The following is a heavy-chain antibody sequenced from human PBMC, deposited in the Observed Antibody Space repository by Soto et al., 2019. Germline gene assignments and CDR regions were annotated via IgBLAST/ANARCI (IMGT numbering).Heavy chain of an antibody. Sequence: SETLSLTCTVSGGSISTYYWSWIRQPAGKGLEWIGRIYTSGYTNYNPSLKSRVTMSVDTSNNQFSLKLSSVTAADTAVYYCARDSSSGYYYDILDYWGQGTLVTV. CDR3: ARDSSSGYYYDILDY. D-gene: IGHD3-22*01. J-gene: IGHJ4*02. CDR1: GGSISTYY. V-gene: IGHV4-4*07. CDR2: IYTSGYT.